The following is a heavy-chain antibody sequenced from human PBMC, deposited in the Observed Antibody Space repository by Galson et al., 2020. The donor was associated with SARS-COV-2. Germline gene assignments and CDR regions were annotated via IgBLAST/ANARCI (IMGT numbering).Heavy chain of an antibody. CDR2: ISYDGSNK. CDR3: AKTAALYYDFWSGYSYFDY. D-gene: IGHD3-3*01. Sequence: TGGSLRLSCAASGFTFSSYAMHWVRQAPGKGLEWVAVISYDGSNKYYADSVKGRFTISRDNSKNTLYLQMNSLRAEDTAVYYCAKTAALYYDFWSGYSYFDYWGQGTLVTVSS. J-gene: IGHJ4*02. CDR1: GFTFSSYA. V-gene: IGHV3-30*18.